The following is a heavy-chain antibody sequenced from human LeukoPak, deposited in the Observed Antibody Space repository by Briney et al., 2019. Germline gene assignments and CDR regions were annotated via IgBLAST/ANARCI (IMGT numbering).Heavy chain of an antibody. CDR1: GGSFSTYY. D-gene: IGHD5-18*01. Sequence: SETLSLTCAVSGGSFSTYYWTWIRQPPGKGLEWVGYIYYSGSTDYNPSLKSRVTMSLDTSKNQFSLKLTSVTAADAAVYYCARHGQERAVVTPLYYFDYWGQGTLVTVSS. CDR3: ARHGQERAVVTPLYYFDY. V-gene: IGHV4-59*08. CDR2: IYYSGST. J-gene: IGHJ4*02.